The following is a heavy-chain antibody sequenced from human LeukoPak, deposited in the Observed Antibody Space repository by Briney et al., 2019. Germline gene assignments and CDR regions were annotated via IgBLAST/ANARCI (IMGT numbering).Heavy chain of an antibody. CDR2: ISGSGGST. CDR1: GFTFSSYA. J-gene: IGHJ4*02. CDR3: AKERYSGYGFDY. V-gene: IGHV3-23*01. D-gene: IGHD5-12*01. Sequence: GGSLRLSCAASGFTFSSYAMSWVRQAPGKGLEWVSAISGSGGSTYYADPVKGRFTISGDNSKNTLYLQMNSLRAEDTAVYYCAKERYSGYGFDYWGQGTLVTVSS.